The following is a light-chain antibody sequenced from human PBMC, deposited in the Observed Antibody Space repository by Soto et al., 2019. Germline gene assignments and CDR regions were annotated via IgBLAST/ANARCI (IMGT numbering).Light chain of an antibody. CDR3: KQYNHYWT. CDR1: QSISSW. J-gene: IGKJ1*01. Sequence: DIQMTQSPSTLSASVGDRVTITCRASQSISSWLAWYQQKPGKAPKVLIYDASSLESGVPSRFSGSGSGTECSLTISSLQPDDFATYYCKQYNHYWTFGQGTRVEIK. CDR2: DAS. V-gene: IGKV1-5*01.